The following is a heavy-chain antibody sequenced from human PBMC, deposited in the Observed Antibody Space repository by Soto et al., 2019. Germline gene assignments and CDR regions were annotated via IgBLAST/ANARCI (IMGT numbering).Heavy chain of an antibody. CDR3: ARTLYPNDPGATAFDP. D-gene: IGHD1-26*01. Sequence: GEALKISCKGSGDSFTSYWIGWVRQMPGKGLEWMGIIYPGDSDTRYSPSFQGQVTISADKSISTAYLQWSSLKASDTAMYYCARTLYPNDPGATAFDPWGQGTLVSVSS. CDR2: IYPGDSDT. J-gene: IGHJ5*02. CDR1: GDSFTSYW. V-gene: IGHV5-51*01.